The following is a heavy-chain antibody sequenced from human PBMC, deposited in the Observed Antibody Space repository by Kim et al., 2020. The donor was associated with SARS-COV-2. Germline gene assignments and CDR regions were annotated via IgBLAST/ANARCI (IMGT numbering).Heavy chain of an antibody. Sequence: ADSVKCRFSSSRDNPKKTLFLQMNSVRAEDTGVYYCAKAYGQSYKNGMDVWGPGTTVTVSS. V-gene: IGHV3-23*01. D-gene: IGHD3-10*01. CDR3: AKAYGQSYKNGMDV. J-gene: IGHJ6*02.